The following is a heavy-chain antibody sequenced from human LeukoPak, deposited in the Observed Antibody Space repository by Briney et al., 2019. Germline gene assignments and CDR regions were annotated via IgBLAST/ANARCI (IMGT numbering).Heavy chain of an antibody. Sequence: GGSLRLSCAASGFTFSSYGMHWVRQAPGKGLEWVAVISYDGSNKYYADSVKGRFTISRDNSKNTLYLQMNSLRVEDTAVYYCARDSGAAAHYFDYWGQGTLVTVSS. D-gene: IGHD2-2*01. CDR1: GFTFSSYG. J-gene: IGHJ4*02. CDR3: ARDSGAAAHYFDY. V-gene: IGHV3-30*03. CDR2: ISYDGSNK.